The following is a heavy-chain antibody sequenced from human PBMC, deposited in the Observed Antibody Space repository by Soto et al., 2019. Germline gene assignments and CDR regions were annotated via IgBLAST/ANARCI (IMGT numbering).Heavy chain of an antibody. CDR3: AKDSGP. D-gene: IGHD2-15*01. J-gene: IGHJ5*02. Sequence: QVQLVESGGGVVQPGRSLRLSCAASGFTFSSYGIHWVRQAPGKGLEWVAVISYDGSNKYYADSVKGRFTISRDNSKNTLYLQMNSLRAEDTAVYYCAKDSGPWGQGTLVTVSS. V-gene: IGHV3-30*18. CDR1: GFTFSSYG. CDR2: ISYDGSNK.